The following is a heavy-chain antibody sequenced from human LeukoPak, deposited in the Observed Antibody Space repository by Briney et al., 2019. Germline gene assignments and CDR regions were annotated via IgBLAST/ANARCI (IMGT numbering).Heavy chain of an antibody. D-gene: IGHD3-16*01. CDR2: INAGNGNT. CDR1: GYTFTSYA. Sequence: GASVKVSCKASGYTFTSYAMHWVRQAPGQRLEWMGWINAGNGNTKYSQKFQGRVTITRDTSASTAYMELSSLRSEDTAVYYCARPSGRFDAFDIWGQGTMVTVSS. V-gene: IGHV1-3*01. CDR3: ARPSGRFDAFDI. J-gene: IGHJ3*02.